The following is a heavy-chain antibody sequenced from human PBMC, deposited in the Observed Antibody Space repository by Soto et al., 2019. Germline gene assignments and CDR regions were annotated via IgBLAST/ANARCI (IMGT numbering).Heavy chain of an antibody. CDR1: GGTFSNYA. CDR2: IIPIFATE. J-gene: IGHJ6*02. V-gene: IGHV1-69*12. Sequence: QVQLVQSGAEVKKPGSSVKVSCKASGGTFSNYATNWVRQAPGHGIEWMGGIIPIFATEDYAQKFQGRVTITADESTSTAYMELSSLRSEDTAVYYCARDQGGNRYYYYGMDVWGQVTTVTVSS. CDR3: ARDQGGNRYYYYGMDV. D-gene: IGHD2-15*01.